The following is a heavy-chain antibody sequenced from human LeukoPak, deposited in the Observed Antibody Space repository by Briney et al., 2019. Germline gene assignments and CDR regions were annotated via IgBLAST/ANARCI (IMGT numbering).Heavy chain of an antibody. CDR2: IYWDDDE. D-gene: IGHD1-1*01. CDR3: VRNPTYNSYYFGY. J-gene: IGHJ4*02. Sequence: TLSLTCTVSGGSITSGGYYWSWIRQPPGEALEWLGIIYWDDDERYSPSLQSRLTITKDSSKDQVVLTMTNMDPVDTATYYCVRNPTYNSYYFGYWGQGTLVTVSS. V-gene: IGHV2-5*08. CDR1: GGSITSGGYY.